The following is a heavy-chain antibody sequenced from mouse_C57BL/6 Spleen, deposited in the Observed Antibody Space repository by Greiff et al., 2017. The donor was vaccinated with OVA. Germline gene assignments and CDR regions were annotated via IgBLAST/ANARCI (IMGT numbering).Heavy chain of an antibody. CDR1: GFTFSSYT. CDR2: ISGGGGNT. CDR3: ARQGWMDFDY. D-gene: IGHD2-3*01. V-gene: IGHV5-9*01. J-gene: IGHJ2*01. Sequence: EVMLVESGGGLVKPGGSLKLSCAASGFTFSSYTMSWVRQTPEKRLEWVATISGGGGNTYYPDSVKGRFTISRDNAKNTLYLQMSSLRSEDTAVYYCARQGWMDFDYWGQGTTLTVSA.